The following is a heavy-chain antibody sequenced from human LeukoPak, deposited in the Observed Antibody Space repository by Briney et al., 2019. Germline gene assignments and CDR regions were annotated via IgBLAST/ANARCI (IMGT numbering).Heavy chain of an antibody. V-gene: IGHV1-24*01. Sequence: ASVKVSCKVSGYTLTELSMHWVRQAPGKGLEWMGGFDPEDGETIYAQKFQGRVTMTEDTSTDTAYMELSSLRSEDTAVYYCATVYTFPVAGSSYYFDYRGQGTLVTVSS. CDR2: FDPEDGET. CDR3: ATVYTFPVAGSSYYFDY. D-gene: IGHD6-19*01. CDR1: GYTLTELS. J-gene: IGHJ4*02.